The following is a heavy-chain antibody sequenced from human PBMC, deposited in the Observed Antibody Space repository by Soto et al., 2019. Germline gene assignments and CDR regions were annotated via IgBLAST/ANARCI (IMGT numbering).Heavy chain of an antibody. J-gene: IGHJ4*02. CDR2: ISYDGSNK. Sequence: QVQLVESGGGVVQPGRSLRLSCAASGFTFSSYGMHWVRQAPGKGLEWVAVISYDGSNKYYADSVKGRFTISRDNSKNTLYLQMNSLRAEDTAVYYCAKDLSDFWSGYNIEYWGQGTLVTVSS. D-gene: IGHD3-3*01. V-gene: IGHV3-30*18. CDR3: AKDLSDFWSGYNIEY. CDR1: GFTFSSYG.